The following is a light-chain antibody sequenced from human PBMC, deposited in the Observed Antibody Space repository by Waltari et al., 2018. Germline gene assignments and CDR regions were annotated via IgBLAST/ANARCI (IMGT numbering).Light chain of an antibody. CDR3: MQGLQTPYT. J-gene: IGKJ2*01. V-gene: IGKV2-28*01. CDR1: QSLLYGNGFNY. Sequence: DIEMIESPFSLPVTPGETASISCRASQSLLYGNGFNYVDWYLQKPGQSPQLLIYLGSNRASGVSDRFSGSGSGTDFTLKISRVEAGDVGLYYCMQGLQTPYTFGRGTKLEIK. CDR2: LGS.